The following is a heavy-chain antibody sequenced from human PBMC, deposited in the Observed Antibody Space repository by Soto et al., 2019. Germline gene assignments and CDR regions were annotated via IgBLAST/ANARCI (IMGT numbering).Heavy chain of an antibody. Sequence: GPSVKVSCKASGYTFTNYDINWVRQATGRGLEWMGWMNPSNGNTGYAQKFQGRVTMTRDTSISTAYMELSSLTSADTAVYYCARFVRHQLPTIDYWGQGALVTVSS. J-gene: IGHJ4*02. V-gene: IGHV1-8*01. CDR3: ARFVRHQLPTIDY. CDR1: GYTFTNYD. CDR2: MNPSNGNT. D-gene: IGHD1-26*01.